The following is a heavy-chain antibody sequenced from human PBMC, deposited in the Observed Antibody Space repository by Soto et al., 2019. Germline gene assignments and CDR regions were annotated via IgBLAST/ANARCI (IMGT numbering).Heavy chain of an antibody. J-gene: IGHJ3*02. CDR3: VRDHMWAFDI. CDR2: ISGSDNII. V-gene: IGHV3-48*01. Sequence: PGGSLRLSCAASGFTFSHYSMNWVRQAPGKGLEWLSYISGSDNIIYYADSVKGRFTISRDNAKNSLYLQMNSLRAEDTAVYYCVRDHMWAFDIWGQGTMVTVSS. D-gene: IGHD2-21*01. CDR1: GFTFSHYS.